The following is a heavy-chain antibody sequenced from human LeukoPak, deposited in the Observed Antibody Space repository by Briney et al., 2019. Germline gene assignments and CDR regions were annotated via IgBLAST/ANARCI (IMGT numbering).Heavy chain of an antibody. J-gene: IGHJ4*02. CDR3: ARLAEGPRDYPQSFPSD. D-gene: IGHD3-16*01. Sequence: SETLSLTCTVSGGSIGTYYWSWIRQPAGEGLEWIGRIYTTGSANYNPSLKSRVTMSLDTSKNQFSLKLSSVTAADTAVYYCARLAEGPRDYPQSFPSDWGQGTLVTVSS. CDR1: GGSIGTYY. V-gene: IGHV4-4*07. CDR2: IYTTGSA.